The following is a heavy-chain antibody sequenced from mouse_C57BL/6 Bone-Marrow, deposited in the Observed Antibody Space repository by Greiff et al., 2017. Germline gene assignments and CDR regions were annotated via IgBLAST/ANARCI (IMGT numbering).Heavy chain of an antibody. J-gene: IGHJ4*01. CDR3: AREALGDY. CDR2: IYPGDGDT. CDR1: GYAFSSSW. D-gene: IGHD4-1*01. Sequence: QVQLQQSGPELVKPGASEKISCKASGYAFSSSWMNWVKQRPGKGLEWIGRIYPGDGDTNYNGKFKGKATLTADKASSTAYMQLSSLTSEDSAVSFCAREALGDYWGQGTSVTVSS. V-gene: IGHV1-82*01.